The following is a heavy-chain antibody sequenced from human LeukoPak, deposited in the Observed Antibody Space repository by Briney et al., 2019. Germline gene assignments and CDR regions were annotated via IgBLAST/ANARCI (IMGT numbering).Heavy chain of an antibody. CDR1: GVTFSSYA. CDR3: ARDMAPGAVAGIAHSL. CDR2: ISSSSSYI. J-gene: IGHJ4*02. D-gene: IGHD6-19*01. Sequence: PGGSLRLSCAASGVTFSSYAMSWVRQAPGKGLEWVSSISSSSSYIYYADSVKGRFTISRDNAKNSLYLQMNSLRAEDTAVYYCARDMAPGAVAGIAHSLWGQGTLVTVSS. V-gene: IGHV3-21*01.